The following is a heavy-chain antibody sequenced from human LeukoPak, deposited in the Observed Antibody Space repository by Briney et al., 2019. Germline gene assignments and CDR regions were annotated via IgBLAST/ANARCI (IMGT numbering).Heavy chain of an antibody. J-gene: IGHJ4*02. D-gene: IGHD3-22*01. CDR3: ARDRGYYYDSSGYYYDQVFDY. V-gene: IGHV1-2*02. CDR2: INPNSGGT. Sequence: GASVKVSCKASGYTFTGYYMHWVRQAPGQGLEWMGWINPNSGGTNYAQKFQGRVTMTRDTSISTAYMELSRLRSDDTAVYYCARDRGYYYDSSGYYYDQVFDYWGQGTLVTVSS. CDR1: GYTFTGYY.